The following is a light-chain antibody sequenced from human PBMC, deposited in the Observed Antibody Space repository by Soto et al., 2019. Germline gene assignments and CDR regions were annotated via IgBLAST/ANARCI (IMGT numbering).Light chain of an antibody. Sequence: DIQMPQSPSSLSASVGDIVTITCRASHSISSYVDWYQHKPGKAPKVLIYAASSLQIGVPSRFSGSGSGRDFTLTISSLQPEDSATYYCQQSYITPVTFGGGTKVEIK. CDR3: QQSYITPVT. CDR2: AAS. J-gene: IGKJ4*01. V-gene: IGKV1-39*01. CDR1: HSISSY.